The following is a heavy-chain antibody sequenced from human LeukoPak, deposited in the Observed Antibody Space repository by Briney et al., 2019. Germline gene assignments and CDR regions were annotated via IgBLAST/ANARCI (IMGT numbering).Heavy chain of an antibody. J-gene: IGHJ4*02. Sequence: GGSLRLSCAASGLSFGAHAMHWVRQAPGMGLEWVSGVGGGGQRTHYADSVKGRFTISRDNSKNTLYLQMNSLRAEDTAVYYCAKVINWNYFDYWGQGTLVTVSS. CDR2: VGGGGQRT. CDR1: GLSFGAHA. V-gene: IGHV3-23*01. D-gene: IGHD1-20*01. CDR3: AKVINWNYFDY.